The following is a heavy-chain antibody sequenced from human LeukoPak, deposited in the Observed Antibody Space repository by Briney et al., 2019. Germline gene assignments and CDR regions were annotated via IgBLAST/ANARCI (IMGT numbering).Heavy chain of an antibody. Sequence: GESLKISCKGSGCSFTSYWIGWVRQMPGKGLEWMGIIYPGDSDTRYSPSFQGQVTISADRSISTAYLQWSSLKASDTAMYYCARPYYYDSSGPGAFDIWGQGTMVTVSS. CDR2: IYPGDSDT. CDR3: ARPYYYDSSGPGAFDI. CDR1: GCSFTSYW. V-gene: IGHV5-51*01. J-gene: IGHJ3*02. D-gene: IGHD3-22*01.